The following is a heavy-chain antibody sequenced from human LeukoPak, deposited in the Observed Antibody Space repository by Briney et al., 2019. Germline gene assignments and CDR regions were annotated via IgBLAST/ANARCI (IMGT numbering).Heavy chain of an antibody. J-gene: IGHJ2*01. CDR2: IYQSGST. D-gene: IGHD3-22*01. Sequence: PSGTLSLTCTVSGYSISSGYYWGWVRQPPGKGLEWIGSIYQSGSTYYNPSLKSRVTISADMSKKQFSLKLSSVTAADTAVYYCARDRELSYSDTSGYWYFDLWGRGTLVTVSS. CDR1: GYSISSGYY. V-gene: IGHV4-38-2*02. CDR3: ARDRELSYSDTSGYWYFDL.